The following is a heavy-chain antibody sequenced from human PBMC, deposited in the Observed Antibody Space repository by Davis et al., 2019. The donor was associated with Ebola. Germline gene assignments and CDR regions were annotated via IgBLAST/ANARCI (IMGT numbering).Heavy chain of an antibody. CDR1: GFTFSSYW. V-gene: IGHV3-74*01. J-gene: IGHJ4*02. CDR3: ARAEYDILTGYYDY. Sequence: GESLKISCAASGFTFSSYWMHWVRQAPGKGLVWVSRINSDGSSTSYADSVKGRFTISRDNSKNTLYLQMNSLRAEDTAVYYCARAEYDILTGYYDYWGQGTLVTVSS. CDR2: INSDGSST. D-gene: IGHD3-9*01.